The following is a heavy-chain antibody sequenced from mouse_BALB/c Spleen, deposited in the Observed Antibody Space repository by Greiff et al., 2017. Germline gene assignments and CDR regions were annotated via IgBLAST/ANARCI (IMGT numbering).Heavy chain of an antibody. D-gene: IGHD1-1*01. J-gene: IGHJ2*01. CDR1: GFTFSSYA. V-gene: IGHV5-6-5*01. CDR2: ISSGGST. CDR3: ARRSTTVVPYFDY. Sequence: EVHLVESGGGLVKPGGSLKLSCAASGFTFSSYAMSWVRQTPEKRLEWVASISSGGSTYYPDSVKGRFTISRDNARNILYLQMSSLKSEDTAMYYCARRSTTVVPYFDYWGQGTTLTVSS.